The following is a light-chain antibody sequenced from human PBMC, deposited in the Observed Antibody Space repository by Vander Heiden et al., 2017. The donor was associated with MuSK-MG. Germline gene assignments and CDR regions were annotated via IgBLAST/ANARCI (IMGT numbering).Light chain of an antibody. V-gene: IGKV4-1*01. CDR3: QQYYSTPIT. J-gene: IGKJ5*01. CDR2: WAS. Sequence: DLVMPQSPDSLAVSLGERATINCKSSQSVLYSSNNKNYLAWYQQKPGQPPKLLIYWASTRESGVPDRFSGSGSGTDFTLTISSLQAEDVAVYYCQQYYSTPITFGQGTRLEIK. CDR1: QSVLYSSNNKNY.